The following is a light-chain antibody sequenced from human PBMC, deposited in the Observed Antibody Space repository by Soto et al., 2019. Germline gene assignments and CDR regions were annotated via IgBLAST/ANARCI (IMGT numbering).Light chain of an antibody. Sequence: QSVLTQPPSVSAAPGQKVTISCSGSSSNVGNNYVSWYQQLPGTAPKLLIYDNYKRPSGIPDRFSGSKSGTSATLGITGLQTGDEADYYCGAWKSSLNSGVFGGGTKVTVL. CDR2: DNY. CDR3: GAWKSSLNSGV. CDR1: SSNVGNNY. V-gene: IGLV1-51*01. J-gene: IGLJ3*02.